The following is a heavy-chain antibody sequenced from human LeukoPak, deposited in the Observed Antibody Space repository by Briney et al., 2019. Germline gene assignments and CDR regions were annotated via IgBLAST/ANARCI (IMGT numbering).Heavy chain of an antibody. D-gene: IGHD3-3*01. CDR3: TRVSWRGEIF. V-gene: IGHV3-48*03. CDR2: ISRGGSPI. J-gene: IGHJ4*02. CDR1: GFTFSSYA. Sequence: GGSLRLSCAASGFTFSSYAMNWVPQAPGKGLEWVSSISRGGSPIFYADSVRGRFTTSRDNAKKSLFLQMTSLRAEDTAVYYCTRVSWRGEIFWGQGTLVSVSS.